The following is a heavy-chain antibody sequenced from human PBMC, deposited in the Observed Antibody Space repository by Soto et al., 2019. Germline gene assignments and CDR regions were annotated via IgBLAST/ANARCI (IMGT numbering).Heavy chain of an antibody. Sequence: PSETLSLTCTVSGGSISSGNYYWSWIRQPPGKGLEWFGFISYSGTTHYSASLRSRVSISVDTSKNQFSLDLSSVTAAYTALYSCATMGTPVTGLYYFDYWGQETLVTVSS. D-gene: IGHD4-17*01. CDR1: GGSISSGNYY. V-gene: IGHV4-30-4*01. CDR2: ISYSGTT. CDR3: ATMGTPVTGLYYFDY. J-gene: IGHJ4*02.